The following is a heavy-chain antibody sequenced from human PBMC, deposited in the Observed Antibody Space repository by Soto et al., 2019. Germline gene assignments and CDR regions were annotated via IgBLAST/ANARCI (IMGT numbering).Heavy chain of an antibody. V-gene: IGHV3-13*01. CDR2: IGTAGDT. CDR1: GFNFSSYD. Sequence: EVQLVESGGGLVQPGESLRLSCEASGFNFSSYDMHWVRQATGKGLEWVSVIGTAGDTYYPGSVKGRFTISRENAKNSLYLQMISLRAGDTAVYYCARAGQGASCSGGSCYLGASDVWGQGTMVTVSS. J-gene: IGHJ3*01. CDR3: ARAGQGASCSGGSCYLGASDV. D-gene: IGHD2-15*01.